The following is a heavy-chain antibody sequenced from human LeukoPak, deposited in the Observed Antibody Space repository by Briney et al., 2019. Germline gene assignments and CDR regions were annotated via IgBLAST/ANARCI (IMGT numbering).Heavy chain of an antibody. CDR1: GYTFSDYY. V-gene: IGHV1-2*06. Sequence: ASVKVSCRASGYTFSDYYVVWVRQAPGQGLEWMGRINPKNGGTHYAQKFEGRVTMTSDTSVSTASMDLSRLLTDDTAVYFCARSLSINYYYMDVWGKGTTVTVSS. CDR3: ARSLSINYYYMDV. CDR2: INPKNGGT. D-gene: IGHD3-10*01. J-gene: IGHJ6*03.